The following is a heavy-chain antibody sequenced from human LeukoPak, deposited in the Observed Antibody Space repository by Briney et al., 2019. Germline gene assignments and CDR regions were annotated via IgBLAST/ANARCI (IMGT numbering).Heavy chain of an antibody. CDR2: VYSGGAA. D-gene: IGHD3-16*01. Sequence: AESLSLTCSVSGASVNDYFWSWIRQAPGRGLEWLGQVYSGGAAEYSPSLKGRVTISLDASTNKVSLSLRSATPADTAVYFCAREIVLMMSDAASPYFMDVWGRGTTVTVAS. V-gene: IGHV4-59*02. J-gene: IGHJ6*03. CDR3: AREIVLMMSDAASPYFMDV. CDR1: GASVNDYF.